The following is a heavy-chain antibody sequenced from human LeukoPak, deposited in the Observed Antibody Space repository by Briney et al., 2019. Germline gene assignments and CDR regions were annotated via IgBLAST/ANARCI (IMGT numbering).Heavy chain of an antibody. J-gene: IGHJ6*02. CDR2: TNSDGSTT. V-gene: IGHV3-74*01. CDR3: GRGNYYGVGI. CDR1: GFTFSNYW. Sequence: SGGSLRLSCAASGFTFSNYWMHWVRQAPGKGLVWVSRTNSDGSTTSHADSVKGRFTISRDNAKNTLFLQLNSLRVEDTAVYYCGRGNYYGVGIWGQGTTVTVSS.